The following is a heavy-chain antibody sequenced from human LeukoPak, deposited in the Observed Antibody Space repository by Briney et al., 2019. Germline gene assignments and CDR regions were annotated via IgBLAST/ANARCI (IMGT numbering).Heavy chain of an antibody. CDR3: ALLAAAEWSGARTEYFQH. J-gene: IGHJ1*01. V-gene: IGHV4-61*10. D-gene: IGHD6-13*01. CDR1: GGSISSGSYY. Sequence: PSETLSLTCTVSGGSISSGSYYWSWIRQPAGKGLEWIAYIYYSGSTNYNPSLKSRVTMSVDTSKNQFSLKLSSVTAADTAVYYCALLAAAEWSGARTEYFQHWGQGTLVTVSS. CDR2: IYYSGST.